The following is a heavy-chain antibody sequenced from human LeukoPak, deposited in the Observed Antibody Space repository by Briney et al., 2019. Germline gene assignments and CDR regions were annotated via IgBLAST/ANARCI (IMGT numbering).Heavy chain of an antibody. Sequence: PSETLSLTCTVSGGSISSSSHSWGWIRQPPGRGLEWTGTIYYTGRTYYNPSLESRLTISVDTSKNQFSLKLTSVTAADTAIYYCAQSLGSGNWIGNWFDPWGQGTLVTVSS. CDR3: AQSLGSGNWIGNWFDP. CDR1: GGSISSSSHS. V-gene: IGHV4-39*01. J-gene: IGHJ5*02. D-gene: IGHD1-1*01. CDR2: IYYTGRT.